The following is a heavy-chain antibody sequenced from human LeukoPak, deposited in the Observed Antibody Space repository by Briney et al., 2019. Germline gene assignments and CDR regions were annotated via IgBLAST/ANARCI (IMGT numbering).Heavy chain of an antibody. CDR2: ISSSSSYI. D-gene: IGHD3-16*01. Sequence: GGSLRLSCAASGFTFSSYSMNWVRQAPGKGLEWVSSISSSSSYIYYADSVKGRFTISRDNANSSLYLQMNSLRAEDTAVYYCASSWIMINWGQGTLVTVSS. CDR1: GFTFSSYS. J-gene: IGHJ4*02. V-gene: IGHV3-21*01. CDR3: ASSWIMIN.